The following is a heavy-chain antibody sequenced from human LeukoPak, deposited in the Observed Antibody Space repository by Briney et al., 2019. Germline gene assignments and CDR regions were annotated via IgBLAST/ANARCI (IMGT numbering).Heavy chain of an antibody. J-gene: IGHJ4*02. D-gene: IGHD3-22*01. CDR3: ARQADYYDSSGYYSAGFVIDY. Sequence: ASVKVSCKASGYTLTSYDINWVRQATGQGLEWMGWMNPNSGNTGYAQKFQGRVTMTRNTSISTAYMELSSLRSEDTAVYYCARQADYYDSSGYYSAGFVIDYWGQGTLVTVSS. CDR1: GYTLTSYD. V-gene: IGHV1-8*01. CDR2: MNPNSGNT.